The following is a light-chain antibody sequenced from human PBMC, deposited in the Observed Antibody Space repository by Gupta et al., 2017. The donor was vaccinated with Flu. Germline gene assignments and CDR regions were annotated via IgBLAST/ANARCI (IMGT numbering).Light chain of an antibody. CDR2: AAS. J-gene: IGKJ2*01. CDR3: QQSDSTPHT. Sequence: DVQITQSPSSLSASVGDRVTITCRASQSIGNYLNWYQQRPGKAPNLLIYAASSLHSGVPSRFSGSGSGTDFTLTISRLQPEDFATYYCQQSDSTPHTFGQGTKMEIK. V-gene: IGKV1-39*01. CDR1: QSIGNY.